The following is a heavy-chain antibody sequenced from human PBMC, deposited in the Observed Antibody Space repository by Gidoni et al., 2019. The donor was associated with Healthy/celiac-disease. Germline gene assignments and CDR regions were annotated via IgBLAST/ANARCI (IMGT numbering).Heavy chain of an antibody. V-gene: IGHV1-69*01. CDR2: IIPIFGTA. CDR3: ARADVDTAMVSPQYYGMDV. CDR1: GGTFSSYA. J-gene: IGHJ6*02. D-gene: IGHD5-18*01. Sequence: QVQLVQSGAEVKKPGSSVKVSCKASGGTFSSYAISWVRQAPGQGLEWMGGIIPIFGTANYAQKFQGRVTITADESTSTAYMELSSLRSEDTAVYYCARADVDTAMVSPQYYGMDVWGQGTTVTVSS.